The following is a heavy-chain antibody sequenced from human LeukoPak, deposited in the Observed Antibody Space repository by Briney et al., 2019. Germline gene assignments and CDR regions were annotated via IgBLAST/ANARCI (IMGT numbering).Heavy chain of an antibody. D-gene: IGHD4-23*01. CDR1: GGSISTYY. CDR2: IYYSGST. CDR3: ARRLYYDGNPFDY. Sequence: PSETLSLTRTVSGGSISTYYWSWIRQPPGKGLEWIGYIYYSGSTNYNPSLKSRVTLSVDTSKNQFSLKLTSVTAADTAVYYCARRLYYDGNPFDYWGQGTLVTVSS. V-gene: IGHV4-59*08. J-gene: IGHJ4*02.